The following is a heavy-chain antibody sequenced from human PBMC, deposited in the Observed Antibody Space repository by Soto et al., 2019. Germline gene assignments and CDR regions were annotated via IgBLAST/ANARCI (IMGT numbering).Heavy chain of an antibody. CDR2: ISSSSSTI. D-gene: IGHD1-26*01. CDR1: GFTFSSYA. CDR3: SRDYSGTPFEWSPSGMDV. V-gene: IGHV3-48*02. J-gene: IGHJ6*02. Sequence: PGGSVRLSCAASGFTFSSYAMSWVRQAPGKGLEWVSYISSSSSTIYYADSVKGRFTISRDNAKNSLYLQMNSLRDEDTAVYYCSRDYSGTPFEWSPSGMDVWGQGTTVTVSS.